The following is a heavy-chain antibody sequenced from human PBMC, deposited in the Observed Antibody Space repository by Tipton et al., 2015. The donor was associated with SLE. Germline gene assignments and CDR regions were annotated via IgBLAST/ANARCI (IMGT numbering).Heavy chain of an antibody. D-gene: IGHD5-12*01. J-gene: IGHJ4*02. Sequence: TLSLTCTVSGGSITSSGFYWGWFRQPPGQGLGWIGSIDYSGRTYYTPSLKSQLTISVDTSENQFSLKLNSWTAADTAFYYCARRTSGYAPDYWGQGTLVTVSS. CDR2: IDYSGRT. V-gene: IGHV4-39*07. CDR1: GGSITSSGFY. CDR3: ARRTSGYAPDY.